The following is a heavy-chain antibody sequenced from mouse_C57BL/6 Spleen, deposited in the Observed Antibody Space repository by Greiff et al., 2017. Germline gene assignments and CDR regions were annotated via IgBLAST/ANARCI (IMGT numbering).Heavy chain of an antibody. Sequence: VQLQQSGAELARPGASVKMSCKASGYTFTSYTMHWVKQRPGQGLEWIGYINPSSGYTKYNQKFKDKATLTADKSSSTAYMQLSSLTSEDAAVYYCAGSVAPYYFDYWGQGTTLTVSS. J-gene: IGHJ2*01. CDR1: GYTFTSYT. D-gene: IGHD1-1*01. V-gene: IGHV1-4*01. CDR2: INPSSGYT. CDR3: AGSVAPYYFDY.